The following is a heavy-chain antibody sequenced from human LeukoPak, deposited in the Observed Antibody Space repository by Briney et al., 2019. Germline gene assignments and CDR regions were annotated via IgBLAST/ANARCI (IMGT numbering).Heavy chain of an antibody. Sequence: QTGGSLRLSCAASGFTFSSYWMHWVRQAPGKGLVWVSRFNSDGSSTSYADSVKGRFTISRDNAKNTLYLQMNSLRAEDTAVYYCARGEYQLRTYHYYYYYVDVWGKGTTVTVSS. D-gene: IGHD2-2*01. J-gene: IGHJ6*03. V-gene: IGHV3-74*01. CDR2: FNSDGSST. CDR3: ARGEYQLRTYHYYYYYVDV. CDR1: GFTFSSYW.